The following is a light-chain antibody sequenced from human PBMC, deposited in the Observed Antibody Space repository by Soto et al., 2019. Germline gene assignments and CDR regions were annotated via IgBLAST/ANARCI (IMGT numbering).Light chain of an antibody. CDR1: SSNVGGQDY. CDR2: DAT. CDR3: CSYAASYTLV. J-gene: IGLJ2*01. V-gene: IGLV2-11*01. Sequence: QSALTQPRSVSASPGQSVTISCTGTSSNVGGQDYVSWYQQNPGKAPRLMIYDATKRPSGVPYRFSGSKSGNVASLTISGLQAEDEADYYCCSYAASYTLVFGGGTKLTVL.